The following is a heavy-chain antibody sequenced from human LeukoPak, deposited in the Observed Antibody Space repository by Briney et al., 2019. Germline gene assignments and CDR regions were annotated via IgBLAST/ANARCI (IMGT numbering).Heavy chain of an antibody. CDR2: INPSGGST. CDR1: GYTFTSYY. J-gene: IGHJ3*02. Sequence: ASVKVSCKASGYTFTSYYMHWVRQAPGQGLEWMGIINPSGGSTSYAQKFQGRVTMTRDTSTSTVYMELSSLRSEDTAVYYCATGYYSGRKPNAFDIWGQGTMVTVSS. D-gene: IGHD2-15*01. CDR3: ATGYYSGRKPNAFDI. V-gene: IGHV1-46*01.